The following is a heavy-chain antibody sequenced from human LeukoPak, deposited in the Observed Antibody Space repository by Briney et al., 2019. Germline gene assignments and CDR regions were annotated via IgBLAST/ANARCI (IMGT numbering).Heavy chain of an antibody. Sequence: PGGSLRLSCAASGFTFDDYGMSWVRQAPGKGLEWVSGINWNGGSTGYADSVKGRFTISRDTAKNSLYLQMNSLRAEDTASYYRARNERTGWELLDHDAFDIWGQGTMVTVSS. CDR2: INWNGGST. J-gene: IGHJ3*02. D-gene: IGHD1-26*01. CDR3: ARNERTGWELLDHDAFDI. CDR1: GFTFDDYG. V-gene: IGHV3-20*04.